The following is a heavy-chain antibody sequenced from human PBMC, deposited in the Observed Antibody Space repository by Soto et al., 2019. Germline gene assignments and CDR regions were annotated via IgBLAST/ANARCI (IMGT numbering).Heavy chain of an antibody. CDR1: GYTFTGYY. Sequence: QVQLVPSGAEVKKPGASVKVSCKASGYTFTGYYMHWVRQAPGQGLEWMGWINPNSVGTNDAQKFQGRVTMTRDTSISTACMELSRLRSDDTAVYYCASHGPIVLMVYATDYGMDVWGQGTTVTVSS. V-gene: IGHV1-2*02. D-gene: IGHD2-8*01. CDR2: INPNSVGT. J-gene: IGHJ6*02. CDR3: ASHGPIVLMVYATDYGMDV.